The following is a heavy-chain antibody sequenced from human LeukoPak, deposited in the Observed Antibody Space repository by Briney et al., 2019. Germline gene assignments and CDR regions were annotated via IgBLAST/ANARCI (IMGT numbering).Heavy chain of an antibody. V-gene: IGHV3-23*01. CDR2: ISDSGGRT. CDR1: GFTFSSHA. J-gene: IGHJ4*02. D-gene: IGHD3-10*01. Sequence: SGGSLRLSCAASGFTFSSHAMTWVRQAPGKGLEWVSAISDSGGRTYYADSVKGRFTISRDNSKSTLYLQMKSLRAEDTAVYYCAKLSSGSYTFDYWGQGTLVTVSS. CDR3: AKLSSGSYTFDY.